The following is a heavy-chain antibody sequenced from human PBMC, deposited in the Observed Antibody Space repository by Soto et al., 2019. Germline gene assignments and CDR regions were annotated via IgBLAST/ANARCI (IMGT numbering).Heavy chain of an antibody. J-gene: IGHJ4*02. CDR3: AKSRYSDSSGDFYDY. V-gene: IGHV3-30*18. CDR1: GVTFKDYG. CDR2: ISYDGKQT. Sequence: GGSLRLSCGAPGVTFKDYGMHWVRQAPGKGLEWVAVISYDGKQTYYADSVKGRFTISKDKSKRTLFLQMNSLRAEDTAVYYCAKSRYSDSSGDFYDYWGQGTLVTVSS. D-gene: IGHD3-22*01.